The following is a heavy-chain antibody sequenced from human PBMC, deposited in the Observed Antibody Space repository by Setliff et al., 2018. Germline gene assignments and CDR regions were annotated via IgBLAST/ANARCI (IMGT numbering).Heavy chain of an antibody. CDR2: IVVGSVST. J-gene: IGHJ4*02. CDR3: AVNSGYDTSYARFDY. D-gene: IGHD5-12*01. Sequence: SVKVSCKASGFTFTTSAVQWVRQARGQRLEWIGWIVVGSVSTNYAQKFQDRVIVTRDMSTSTVYMELSSLRSEDTAVYYCAVNSGYDTSYARFDYWGQGTLVTVSS. V-gene: IGHV1-58*01. CDR1: GFTFTTSA.